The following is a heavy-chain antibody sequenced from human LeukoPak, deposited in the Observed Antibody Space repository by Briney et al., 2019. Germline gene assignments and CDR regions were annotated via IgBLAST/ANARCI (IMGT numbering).Heavy chain of an antibody. J-gene: IGHJ4*02. CDR2: IYWDDDK. V-gene: IGHV2-5*02. Sequence: GWIRQPPGKALEWLALIYWDDDKRYSPSLKSRLTITKDTSKNQVVLTMTNMDPVDTATYYCARTPGPGYSYGYFDYWGQGTLVTVSS. CDR3: ARTPGPGYSYGYFDY. D-gene: IGHD5-18*01.